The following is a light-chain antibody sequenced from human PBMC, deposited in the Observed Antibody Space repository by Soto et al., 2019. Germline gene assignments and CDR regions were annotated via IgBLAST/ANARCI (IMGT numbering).Light chain of an antibody. CDR2: DAS. V-gene: IGKV3-11*01. J-gene: IGKJ1*01. Sequence: EIVFTQSPATLSLSPGERATLSCRASQSINNYLAWYQQKPGQAPRLLIYDASNRATGIPARFSGSGSGTDFTLTISSPEPEDFAVYYCQQRTNWPWTFGRGTKVDIK. CDR1: QSINNY. CDR3: QQRTNWPWT.